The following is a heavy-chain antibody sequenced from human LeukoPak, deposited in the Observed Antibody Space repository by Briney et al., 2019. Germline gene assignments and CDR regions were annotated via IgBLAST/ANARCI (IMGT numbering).Heavy chain of an antibody. D-gene: IGHD3-22*01. Sequence: SETLSLTCAGYGVSFSGYYCSWIRQPPGKGLEGIGEINHSGSTNYNPSLKSRVTISVDTSKNQFSLKLSSVTAADTAVYYRARVGLLLQGFDYWGQGTLVTVSS. CDR2: INHSGST. J-gene: IGHJ4*02. CDR3: ARVGLLLQGFDY. V-gene: IGHV4-34*01. CDR1: GVSFSGYY.